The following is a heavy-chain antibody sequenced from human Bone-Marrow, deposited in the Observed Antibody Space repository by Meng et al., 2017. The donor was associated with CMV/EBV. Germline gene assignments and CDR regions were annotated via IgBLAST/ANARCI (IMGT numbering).Heavy chain of an antibody. Sequence: GESLKISCAASGFTFSSHWMTWVRQAPGKGLEWVANINQDGSQKNYVDSVKGRFTISRDNAKNSLFLQMNSLRAEDTAVYYCAKDGTLHSGGADFDIWGQGTMVTVSS. V-gene: IGHV3-7*03. J-gene: IGHJ3*02. CDR3: AKDGTLHSGGADFDI. D-gene: IGHD6-19*01. CDR2: INQDGSQK. CDR1: GFTFSSHW.